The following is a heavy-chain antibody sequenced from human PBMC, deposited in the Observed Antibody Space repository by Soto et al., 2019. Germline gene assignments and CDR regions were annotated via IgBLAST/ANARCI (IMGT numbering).Heavy chain of an antibody. CDR3: ARDTPRTYYYDSSRGWFDP. CDR2: IYTSGST. Sequence: PSETLSLTCTVSGGSISSYYWSWIRQPAGKGLEWIGRIYTSGSTNYNPSLKSRVTMSVGTSKNQFSLKLSSVTAADTAVYYCARDTPRTYYYDSSRGWFDPWGQGTLVTVSS. CDR1: GGSISSYY. D-gene: IGHD3-22*01. J-gene: IGHJ5*02. V-gene: IGHV4-4*07.